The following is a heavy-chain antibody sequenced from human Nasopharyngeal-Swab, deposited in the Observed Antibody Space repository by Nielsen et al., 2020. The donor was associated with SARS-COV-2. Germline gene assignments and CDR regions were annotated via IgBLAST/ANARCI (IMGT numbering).Heavy chain of an antibody. CDR2: ISSSSSYI. Sequence: GESLKISCAASGFTVSGYSMNWVCQAPGKGLEWVSSISSSSSYIYYADSVKGRFTISRDNAKNSLYLQMNSLRAEDTAVYYCARHYDFWSGYYNSHFYGMDVWGQGTTVTVSS. V-gene: IGHV3-21*01. CDR3: ARHYDFWSGYYNSHFYGMDV. CDR1: GFTVSGYS. J-gene: IGHJ6*02. D-gene: IGHD3-3*01.